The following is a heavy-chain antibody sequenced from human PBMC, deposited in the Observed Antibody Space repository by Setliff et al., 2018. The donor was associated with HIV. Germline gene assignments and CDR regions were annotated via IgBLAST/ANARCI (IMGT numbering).Heavy chain of an antibody. CDR2: IYYTGST. Sequence: SETLSLTCTVSGGSISSVGYYWSWIRQHPGKGLEWIGYIYYTGSTHDNPSLKSRVTISVDTSKNQFSLKLRSVTAADTAFYYCARGVTHPPPFGAFDIWGLGTLVTVSS. CDR1: GGSISSVGYY. D-gene: IGHD5-18*01. CDR3: ARGVTHPPPFGAFDI. V-gene: IGHV4-31*03. J-gene: IGHJ3*02.